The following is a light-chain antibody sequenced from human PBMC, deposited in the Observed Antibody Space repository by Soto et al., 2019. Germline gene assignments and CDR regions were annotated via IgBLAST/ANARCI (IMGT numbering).Light chain of an antibody. CDR1: QSVGSSY. J-gene: IGKJ5*01. CDR2: DAS. CDR3: QQYGSSFT. V-gene: IGKV3-20*01. Sequence: ETVLTQSPGTLSLSPGERATLSCRASQSVGSSYLAWYQQKPGQAPRLLIYDASSRATGIPDRFSGSGSGTDFTLTISRLEPEDFAVYYCQQYGSSFTFGQGTRLELN.